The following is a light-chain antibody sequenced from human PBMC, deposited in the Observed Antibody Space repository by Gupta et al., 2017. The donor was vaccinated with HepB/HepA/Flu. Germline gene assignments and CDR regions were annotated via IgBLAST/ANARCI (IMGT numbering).Light chain of an antibody. CDR3: QQYDTSLWT. J-gene: IGKJ1*01. CDR2: GAS. Sequence: EIVLTQSPGTLSLSPGERATLSCRASQSVSSGSLAWYQQKPGQAPRLLIYGASSRATGIPDRFSGSGSGTDFTLTITRLEPEDFAVYYRQQYDTSLWTFGQGTKVELK. CDR1: QSVSSGS. V-gene: IGKV3-20*01.